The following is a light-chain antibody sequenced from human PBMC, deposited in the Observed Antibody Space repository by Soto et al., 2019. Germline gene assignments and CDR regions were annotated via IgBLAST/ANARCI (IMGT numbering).Light chain of an antibody. CDR3: AAWDDSLNAWL. V-gene: IGLV1-44*01. CDR2: SSN. J-gene: IGLJ3*02. Sequence: QSILTQPPSASGTSGQRVTVSCSGSSSNIGSNSVNWYQQLPGTAPKLVIYSSNQRPSGVPDRFSGSRSGTSASLAISGLQSADEADYYCAAWDDSLNAWLFGGGTKLTV. CDR1: SSNIGSNS.